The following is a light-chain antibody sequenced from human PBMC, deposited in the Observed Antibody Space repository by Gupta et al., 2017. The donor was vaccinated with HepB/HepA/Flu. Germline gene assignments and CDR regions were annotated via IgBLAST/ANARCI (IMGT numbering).Light chain of an antibody. CDR1: QSVLYRSNNKNY. V-gene: IGKV4-1*01. Sequence: DIVMTQSPDYLAVSLGERATINCKFSQSVLYRSNNKNYLAWYQQKPGQPPKLLIYWASTRESGVPDRFSGSGSGTDFTLTISSLQAEDVAVYYCQQYYSTPKTFGQGTKVEIK. J-gene: IGKJ1*01. CDR2: WAS. CDR3: QQYYSTPKT.